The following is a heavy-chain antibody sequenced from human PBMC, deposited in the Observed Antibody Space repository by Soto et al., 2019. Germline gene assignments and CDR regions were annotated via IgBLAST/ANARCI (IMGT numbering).Heavy chain of an antibody. CDR3: ARDHDSLLWFGELSTDY. V-gene: IGHV1-2*02. D-gene: IGHD3-10*01. CDR1: GGTFSSYA. CDR2: INPNSGGT. J-gene: IGHJ4*02. Sequence: QVQLVQSGAEVKKPGSSVKVSCKASGGTFSSYAISWVRQAPGQGLEWMGGINPNSGGTNYAQKFQGRVTMTRDTSISTAYMELSRLRSDDTAVYYCARDHDSLLWFGELSTDYWGQGTLVTVSS.